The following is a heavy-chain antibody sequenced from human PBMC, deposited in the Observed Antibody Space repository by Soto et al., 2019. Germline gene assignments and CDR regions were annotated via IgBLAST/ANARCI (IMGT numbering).Heavy chain of an antibody. V-gene: IGHV4-34*01. J-gene: IGHJ6*02. Sequence: SETLSLTCAVYGGSFSGYYWSWIRQPPGKGLEWIGEINHSGSTNYNPSLKSRVTISVDTSKNQFSLKLSSVTAADTAVYYCARESGYSYGYLYYYYGMDVWGQGTTVTVSS. D-gene: IGHD5-18*01. CDR3: ARESGYSYGYLYYYYGMDV. CDR2: INHSGST. CDR1: GGSFSGYY.